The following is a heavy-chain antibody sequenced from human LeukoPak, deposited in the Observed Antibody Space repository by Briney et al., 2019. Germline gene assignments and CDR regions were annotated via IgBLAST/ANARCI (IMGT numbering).Heavy chain of an antibody. CDR2: INPNSGGT. Sequence: ASVKVSCKASGYTFTGYYMHWVRQAPGQGLEWMGWINPNSGGTNYAQKLQGRVTMTRDTSISTAYMELSRLRSDDTAVYYCARDKWSGYYYDAFDIWGQGTMVTVSS. V-gene: IGHV1-2*02. CDR1: GYTFTGYY. CDR3: ARDKWSGYYYDAFDI. D-gene: IGHD3-22*01. J-gene: IGHJ3*02.